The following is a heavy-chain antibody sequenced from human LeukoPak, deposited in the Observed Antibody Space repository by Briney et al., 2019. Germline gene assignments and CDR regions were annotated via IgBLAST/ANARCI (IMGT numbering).Heavy chain of an antibody. Sequence: GGSLRLSCAASGFTFSSYSMNWVRQAPGKGLEWVSSISSSSSYIYYADSVKGRFTISRDNAKNSLYLQMNSLRAEDTAVYYCARDRTTQGLNYDFWSGITYGMDVWGQGTTVTVSS. V-gene: IGHV3-21*01. CDR1: GFTFSSYS. CDR3: ARDRTTQGLNYDFWSGITYGMDV. CDR2: ISSSSSYI. J-gene: IGHJ6*02. D-gene: IGHD3-3*01.